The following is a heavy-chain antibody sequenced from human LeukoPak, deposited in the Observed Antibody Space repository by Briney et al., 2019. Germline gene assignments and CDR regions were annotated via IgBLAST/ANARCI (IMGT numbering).Heavy chain of an antibody. CDR2: ISSSGSYI. J-gene: IGHJ4*02. Sequence: PGGSLRLSCAASGFTFSTYSMNWVRQAPGKGLEWVSSISSSGSYIYYADSMKGRFTISRDNAKNSLYLQMNSLRAEDTAVYYCARESDLQRPLDYWGQGTLVTVSS. CDR1: GFTFSTYS. V-gene: IGHV3-21*01. CDR3: ARESDLQRPLDY. D-gene: IGHD1-1*01.